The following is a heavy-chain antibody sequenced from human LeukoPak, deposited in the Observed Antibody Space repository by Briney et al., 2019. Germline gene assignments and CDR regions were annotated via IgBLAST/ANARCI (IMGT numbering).Heavy chain of an antibody. CDR1: GYTFTSYG. CDR3: ASISGYCSSTSCSPTNYYFDY. Sequence: SVKVSCKASGYTFTSYGISWVRQAPGQGLEWMGGIIPIFGTANYAQKFQGRVTITADESTSTAYMELSSLRSEDTAVYYCASISGYCSSTSCSPTNYYFDYWGQGTLVTVSS. D-gene: IGHD2-2*01. J-gene: IGHJ4*02. V-gene: IGHV1-69*13. CDR2: IIPIFGTA.